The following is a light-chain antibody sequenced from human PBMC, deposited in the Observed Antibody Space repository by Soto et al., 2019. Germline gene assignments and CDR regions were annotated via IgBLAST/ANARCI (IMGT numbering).Light chain of an antibody. Sequence: EILMTQSPATLSLSPGERATLSCRASQSVASNLAWYQQRRGQASRLLIYGASSRATGIPARFSGSGSGTEFTLTISRLEPEDFAVYYCQQYGSSITFGQGTRLEIK. J-gene: IGKJ5*01. CDR2: GAS. V-gene: IGKV3-15*01. CDR1: QSVASN. CDR3: QQYGSSIT.